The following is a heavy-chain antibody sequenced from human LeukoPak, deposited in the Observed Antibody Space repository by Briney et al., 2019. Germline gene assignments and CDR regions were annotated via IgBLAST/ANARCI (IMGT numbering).Heavy chain of an antibody. Sequence: SETLSLTCAVYGGSFSGYYWSWIRQPPGKGLEWIGEINHSGSTNYNPSLKSRVTISVDTSKNQFSLKPSSVTAADTAVYYCARGYYYGSGSSFDYWGQGTLVTVSS. D-gene: IGHD3-10*01. J-gene: IGHJ4*02. CDR3: ARGYYYGSGSSFDY. CDR1: GGSFSGYY. CDR2: INHSGST. V-gene: IGHV4-34*01.